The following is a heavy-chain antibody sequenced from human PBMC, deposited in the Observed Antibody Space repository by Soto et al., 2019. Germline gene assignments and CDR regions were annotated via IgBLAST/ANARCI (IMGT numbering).Heavy chain of an antibody. CDR2: INHSGST. J-gene: IGHJ4*02. V-gene: IGHV4-34*01. D-gene: IGHD6-19*01. CDR3: GPRGAVADPRGY. Sequence: QVQLQQWGAGLLKPSETLSLTCAVYGGSFSDFYWTWIRQLPGKGLEWIGEINHSGSTNYNPSLKSRVSIPVXXSKNQFSLNLRSVTAADTAVYYCGPRGAVADPRGYWGQGTLVTVSS. CDR1: GGSFSDFY.